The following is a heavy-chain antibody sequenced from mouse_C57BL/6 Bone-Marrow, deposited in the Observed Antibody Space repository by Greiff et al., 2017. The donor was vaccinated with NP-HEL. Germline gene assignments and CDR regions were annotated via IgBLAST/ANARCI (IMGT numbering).Heavy chain of an antibody. D-gene: IGHD5-1-1*01. V-gene: IGHV1-82*01. CDR1: GYAFSSSW. CDR3: ARIPALDAMDY. J-gene: IGHJ4*01. Sequence: QVQLQQSGPELVKPGASVKISCKASGYAFSSSWMNWVKQRPGKGLEWIGRIYPGDGDTNYNGKFKGKATLTADKSSSTAYMQLSSLTSEDSAVYFCARIPALDAMDYWGQGTTVTVSS. CDR2: IYPGDGDT.